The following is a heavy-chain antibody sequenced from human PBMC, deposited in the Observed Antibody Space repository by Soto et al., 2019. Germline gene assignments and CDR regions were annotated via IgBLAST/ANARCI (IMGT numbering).Heavy chain of an antibody. V-gene: IGHV1-3*05. CDR1: GYTFTSYA. CDR3: ARGGEPIDY. CDR2: INAGNGNT. J-gene: IGHJ4*02. D-gene: IGHD2-21*01. Sequence: QVQLVQSGAEEKKPGSSVKVSCKASGYTFTSYAMHWVRQAPGQRLEWMGGINAGNGNTKYSQKFQGRVTITKDTAASTAYIELSSLRSEDTAVYYCARGGEPIDYWGQGTLVTVSS.